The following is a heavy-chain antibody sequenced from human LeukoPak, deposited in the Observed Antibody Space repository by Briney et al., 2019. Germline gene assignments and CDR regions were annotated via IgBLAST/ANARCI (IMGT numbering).Heavy chain of an antibody. J-gene: IGHJ4*02. CDR3: ARQLYYYGSGSYYYFDY. D-gene: IGHD3-10*01. CDR1: GYTFTSYY. V-gene: IGHV1-46*01. Sequence: ASVKVSCKASGYTFTSYYMHWVRQAPGQGLEWMGIINPSGGSTNYAQKFQGRVTITADESTSTAYMELNSLRSEDTAVYYCARQLYYYGSGSYYYFDYWGQGTLVTVSS. CDR2: INPSGGST.